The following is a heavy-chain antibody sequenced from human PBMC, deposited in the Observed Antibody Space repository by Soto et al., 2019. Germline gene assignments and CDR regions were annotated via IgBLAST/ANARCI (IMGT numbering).Heavy chain of an antibody. CDR2: IYYSGST. CDR1: GGSINPYY. CDR3: ARISPTNMAFFDY. V-gene: IGHV4-59*12. Sequence: PSETLSLTCTVSGGSINPYYWSWIRQPPGKGLEWIGYIYYSGSTKYNPSLKGRVTISLDTSEHQFSLKLTSVTAADTAVYYCARISPTNMAFFDYWGQGALVTVSS. J-gene: IGHJ4*02. D-gene: IGHD3-10*01.